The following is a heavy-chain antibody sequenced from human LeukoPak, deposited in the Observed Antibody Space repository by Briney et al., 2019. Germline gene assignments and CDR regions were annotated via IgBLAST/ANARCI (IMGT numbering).Heavy chain of an antibody. V-gene: IGHV3-48*03. CDR3: AREAHYDFWSGYDAYYFDY. Sequence: GGSLRLSCAASGFTFSSYEMNWVRQAPGKGLEWVSYISSSGSTIYYADSVKGRFTISRDNAKNSLYLQMNSLRAEDTAVYYCAREAHYDFWSGYDAYYFDYWGQGTLVTVSS. CDR2: ISSSGSTI. J-gene: IGHJ4*02. CDR1: GFTFSSYE. D-gene: IGHD3-3*01.